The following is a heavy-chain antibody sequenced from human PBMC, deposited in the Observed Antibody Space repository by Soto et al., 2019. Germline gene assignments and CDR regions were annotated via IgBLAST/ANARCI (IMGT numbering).Heavy chain of an antibody. CDR3: ARSIAARLNWFDP. V-gene: IGHV3-7*01. J-gene: IGHJ5*02. CDR2: IKQDGSEK. Sequence: EVQLVESGGGLVQPGGSLRLSCAASGFTFSSYWMSWVRQAPGKGLEWVANIKQDGSEKYYVDSVKGRFTISSDNAKTALYLEMNSLRAEDTAVYYCARSIAARLNWFDPWGQGTLVTVSS. CDR1: GFTFSSYW. D-gene: IGHD6-6*01.